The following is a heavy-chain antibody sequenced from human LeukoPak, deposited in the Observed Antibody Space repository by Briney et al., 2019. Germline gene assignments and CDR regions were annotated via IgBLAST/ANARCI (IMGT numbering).Heavy chain of an antibody. D-gene: IGHD6-13*01. V-gene: IGHV1-2*02. CDR1: GYTFTGYY. J-gene: IGHJ3*02. CDR3: ARDALLAAAAPDAFDI. CDR2: INPNSGGT. Sequence: ASVKVSCKASGYTFTGYYMHWVRQAPGQGLERMGWINPNSGGTNYAQKFQGGVTMTRDTSISTAYMELSRLRSDDTAVYYCARDALLAAAAPDAFDIWGQGTMVTVSS.